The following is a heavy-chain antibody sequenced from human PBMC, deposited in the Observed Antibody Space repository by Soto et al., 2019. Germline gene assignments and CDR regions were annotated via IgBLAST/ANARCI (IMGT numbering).Heavy chain of an antibody. CDR2: IIPILGIA. Sequence: QVQLVQSGAEVKKPGSSVKVSCKASGGTFSSYTISWVRQAPGQGLEWMGRIIPILGIANYAQKFQGRVTITADKSTSTAYMELSSLRPEDTAVYYCARATTVVTPDDYWGQGTLVTVSS. V-gene: IGHV1-69*02. J-gene: IGHJ4*02. CDR3: ARATTVVTPDDY. CDR1: GGTFSSYT. D-gene: IGHD4-17*01.